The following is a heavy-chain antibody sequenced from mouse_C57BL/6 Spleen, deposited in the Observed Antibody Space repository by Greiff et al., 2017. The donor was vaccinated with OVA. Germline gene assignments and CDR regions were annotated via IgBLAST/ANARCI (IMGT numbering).Heavy chain of an antibody. J-gene: IGHJ3*01. CDR1: GFTFSDYG. V-gene: IGHV5-17*01. CDR2: ISSGSSTI. Sequence: EVNLVESGGGLVKPGGSLKLSCAASGFTFSDYGMHWVRQAPEKGLEWVAYISSGSSTIYYADTVKGRFTISRDNAKNTLFLQMTSLRSEDTAMYYCARSGLRAWFAYWGQGTLVTVSA. D-gene: IGHD2-4*01. CDR3: ARSGLRAWFAY.